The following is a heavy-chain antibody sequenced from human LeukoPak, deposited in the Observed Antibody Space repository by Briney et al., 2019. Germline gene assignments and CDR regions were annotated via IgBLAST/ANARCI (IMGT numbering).Heavy chain of an antibody. CDR2: ISYDGSNK. D-gene: IGHD2-2*02. J-gene: IGHJ6*03. Sequence: GGSLRLSCAASGFTFSSYTMHWVRQAPGKGLEWVAVISYDGSNKYYADSVKGRFTISRDNSKNTLYLQMNSLRAEDTAVYYCASYCSSTSCHNYYYYYMDVWGKGTTVTVSS. CDR3: ASYCSSTSCHNYYYYYMDV. CDR1: GFTFSSYT. V-gene: IGHV3-30-3*01.